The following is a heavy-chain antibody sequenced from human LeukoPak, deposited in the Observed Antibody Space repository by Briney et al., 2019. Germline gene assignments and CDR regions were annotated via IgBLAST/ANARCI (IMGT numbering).Heavy chain of an antibody. J-gene: IGHJ6*02. CDR3: ARGYCSSTSCYTGYGMDV. D-gene: IGHD2-2*02. V-gene: IGHV4-31*03. CDR1: GGSISSGGYY. CDR2: IYYSGST. Sequence: KPSQTLSLTCTVSGGSISSGGYYWSWIRQHPGKGLEWIGYIYYSGSTYCNPSLKSRVTISVDTSKNQFSLKLSSVTAADTAVYYCARGYCSSTSCYTGYGMDVWGQGTTVTVSS.